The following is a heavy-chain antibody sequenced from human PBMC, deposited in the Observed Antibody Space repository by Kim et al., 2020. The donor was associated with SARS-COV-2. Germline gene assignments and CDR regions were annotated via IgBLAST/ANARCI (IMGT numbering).Heavy chain of an antibody. V-gene: IGHV1-18*01. Sequence: ASVKVSCKASGYTFTSYGISWVRQAPGQGLEWMGWISAYNGNTNYAQKLQGRVTMTTDTSTSTAYMELRSLRSDDTAVYYCARASYYYGSGSYYRGYFSNWFDPWGQGTLVTVSS. CDR2: ISAYNGNT. D-gene: IGHD3-10*01. CDR1: GYTFTSYG. CDR3: ARASYYYGSGSYYRGYFSNWFDP. J-gene: IGHJ5*02.